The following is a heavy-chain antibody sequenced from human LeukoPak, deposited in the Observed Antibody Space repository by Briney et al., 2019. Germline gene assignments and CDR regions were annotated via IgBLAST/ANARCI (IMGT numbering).Heavy chain of an antibody. CDR3: VRYFFGQLF. V-gene: IGHV3-74*03. CDR1: GSRLNWWR. Sequence: GGPLSLSWQIFGSRLNWWRWVAKAQGRGLEWISHINDGGSDPKYADSVKGRFTISRDNARDIIYLQMNSLRAEDTAIYYCVRYFFGQLFWGQGTLVTVSS. CDR2: INDGGSDP. J-gene: IGHJ4*02. D-gene: IGHD2/OR15-2a*01.